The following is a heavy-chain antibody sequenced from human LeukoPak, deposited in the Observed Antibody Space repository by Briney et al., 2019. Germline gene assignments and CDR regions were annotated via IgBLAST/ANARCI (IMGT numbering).Heavy chain of an antibody. D-gene: IGHD6-19*01. CDR3: ARAVKYRSGPLTDLLPYYFDY. V-gene: IGHV1-3*03. Sequence: ASVKVSCKASGYTFPTFAIHWVRQAPGQRPEWMGWINGGNGNTKYSQKFQGRVTITRDTSANTAYMELSSLRSEDMAVYYCARAVKYRSGPLTDLLPYYFDYWGQGTLVTVSS. CDR1: GYTFPTFA. J-gene: IGHJ4*02. CDR2: INGGNGNT.